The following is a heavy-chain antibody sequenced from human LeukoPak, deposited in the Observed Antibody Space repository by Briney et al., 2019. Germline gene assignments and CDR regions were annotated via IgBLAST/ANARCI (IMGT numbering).Heavy chain of an antibody. Sequence: PGGSLRLSCAASGFTFSSYAMHWVRQAPGKGLEWVAVISYDGSNKYYADSVKGRFTISRDNSKNTLYLQMNSLRAEDTAVYYCACSHSGGYYWCDYWGQGTLVTVSS. V-gene: IGHV3-30*04. D-gene: IGHD1-26*01. CDR2: ISYDGSNK. J-gene: IGHJ4*02. CDR3: ACSHSGGYYWCDY. CDR1: GFTFSSYA.